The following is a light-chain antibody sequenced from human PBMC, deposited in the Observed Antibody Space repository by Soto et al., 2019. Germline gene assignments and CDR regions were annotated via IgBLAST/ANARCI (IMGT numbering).Light chain of an antibody. J-gene: IGKJ1*01. CDR1: QSVSRNF. CDR2: GAS. Sequence: EIVLTQSPDTLSLSPGERATLSCRASQSVSRNFVAWYQQKPGQAPRLFIYGASNRAAGIADRFTGSGSGTDFTLTISRLEPEDFATYYCQQTYSTPPTFGQGTKVDIK. V-gene: IGKV3-20*01. CDR3: QQTYSTPPT.